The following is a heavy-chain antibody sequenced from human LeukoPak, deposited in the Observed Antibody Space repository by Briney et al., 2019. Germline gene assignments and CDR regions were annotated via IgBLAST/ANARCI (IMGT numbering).Heavy chain of an antibody. CDR2: IWYDGSNK. CDR1: GFTFSSYG. Sequence: PGRSLRLSCAASGFTFSSYGMHWVRQAPGKGLEWVAVIWYDGSNKYCADSVKGRFTISRDNSKNTLYLQMNSLRAEDTAVYYCARGYYDFWSGYYWRESDLGWFDPWGQGTLVTVSS. V-gene: IGHV3-33*01. D-gene: IGHD3-3*01. J-gene: IGHJ5*02. CDR3: ARGYYDFWSGYYWRESDLGWFDP.